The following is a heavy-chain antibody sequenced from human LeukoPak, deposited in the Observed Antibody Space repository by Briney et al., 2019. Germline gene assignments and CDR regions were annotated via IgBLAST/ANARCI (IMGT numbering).Heavy chain of an antibody. Sequence: GASLRLSCAASGFTFSSFAMSWVRQAPGKGLEVVSTISVSGSTTYYADSVKGRFTISRDSSKNTLYLHMKSVRAEDTAVYYCAKGRRFLEWLLLDSWGQGILVTATS. D-gene: IGHD3-3*01. CDR1: GFTFSSFA. CDR2: ISVSGSTT. CDR3: AKGRRFLEWLLLDS. J-gene: IGHJ4*02. V-gene: IGHV3-23*01.